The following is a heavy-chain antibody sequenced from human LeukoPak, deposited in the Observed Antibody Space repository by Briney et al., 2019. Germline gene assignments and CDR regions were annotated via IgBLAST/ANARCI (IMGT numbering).Heavy chain of an antibody. D-gene: IGHD1-26*01. Sequence: PGGSLRLSCAASGFTFTSYWMSWVRQAPGKGLEWVAVISYDGSNKYNGDSVKGRFTISRDNSKNTLYLQMNSLRGGDTAVYYCARDGSYNFDNWGQGTLVTVSS. J-gene: IGHJ4*02. CDR3: ARDGSYNFDN. V-gene: IGHV3-30*03. CDR1: GFTFTSYW. CDR2: ISYDGSNK.